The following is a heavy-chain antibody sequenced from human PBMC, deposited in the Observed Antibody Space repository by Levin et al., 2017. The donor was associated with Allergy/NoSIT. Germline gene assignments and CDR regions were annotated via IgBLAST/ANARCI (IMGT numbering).Heavy chain of an antibody. V-gene: IGHV3-53*01. Sequence: LSLTCAASGFTVSSNYMSWVRQAPGKGLEWVSVIYSGGSTYYADSVKGRFTISRDNSKNTLYLQMNSLRAEDTAVYYCARDSRYSYGLNDYWGQGTLLTVSS. D-gene: IGHD5-18*01. CDR3: ARDSRYSYGLNDY. J-gene: IGHJ4*02. CDR1: GFTVSSNY. CDR2: IYSGGST.